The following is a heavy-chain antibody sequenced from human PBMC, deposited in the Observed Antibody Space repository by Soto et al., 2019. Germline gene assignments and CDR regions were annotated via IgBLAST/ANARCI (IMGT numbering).Heavy chain of an antibody. CDR1: GFAFSGFG. Sequence: QVQVVEAGGGVVQPGRSLRLSCAASGFAFSGFGMHWVRQAPGKGLEWVAGISNDGVNKFYADYAKGRFTISRDNSKNTLYLKMDSLRADDTAIYYCAADRIAGRLPFDYWGQGTLVTVSS. CDR2: ISNDGVNK. CDR3: AADRIAGRLPFDY. V-gene: IGHV3-30*03. J-gene: IGHJ4*02. D-gene: IGHD6-6*01.